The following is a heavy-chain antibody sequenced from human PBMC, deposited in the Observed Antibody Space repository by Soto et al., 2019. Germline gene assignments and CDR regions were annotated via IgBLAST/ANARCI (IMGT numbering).Heavy chain of an antibody. D-gene: IGHD4-17*01. V-gene: IGHV3-53*01. CDR2: IYSGGST. J-gene: IGHJ4*02. Sequence: GGSLRLSCAASGFTVSSNFMSWVRHAPGKGLEWVSVIYSGGSTYYADSVKGRFTISRDNSKNTLYLQINSLRAEDTAVYYCAKNLWDYGDYGYWGQGTLVTVSS. CDR1: GFTVSSNF. CDR3: AKNLWDYGDYGY.